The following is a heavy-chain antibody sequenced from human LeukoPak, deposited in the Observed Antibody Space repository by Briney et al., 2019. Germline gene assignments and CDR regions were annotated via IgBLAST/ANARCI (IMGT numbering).Heavy chain of an antibody. V-gene: IGHV1-2*02. Sequence: ASVKVSCKASGYTFTGYYMHWVRQAPGQGLEWMGWINPNSGGTNYAQKFQGRVTMTRDTSISTAYMELSRLRSDDTAVYYCARVRPRYYYGSGSGSYYMDVWGKGTTVTVSS. J-gene: IGHJ6*03. CDR2: INPNSGGT. CDR1: GYTFTGYY. CDR3: ARVRPRYYYGSGSGSYYMDV. D-gene: IGHD3-10*01.